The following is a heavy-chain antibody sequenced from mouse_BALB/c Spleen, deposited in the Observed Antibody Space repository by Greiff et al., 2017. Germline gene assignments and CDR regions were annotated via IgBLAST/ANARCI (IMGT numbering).Heavy chain of an antibody. V-gene: IGHV5-6-5*01. Sequence: EVQGVESGGGLVKPGGSLKLSCAASGFTFSSYAMSWVRQTPEKRLEWVASISSGGSTYYPDSVKGRFTISRDNARNILYLQMSSLRSEDTAMYYCARGRWGYGSSYWYFDVWGAGTTVTVSS. CDR2: ISSGGST. J-gene: IGHJ1*01. D-gene: IGHD1-1*01. CDR1: GFTFSSYA. CDR3: ARGRWGYGSSYWYFDV.